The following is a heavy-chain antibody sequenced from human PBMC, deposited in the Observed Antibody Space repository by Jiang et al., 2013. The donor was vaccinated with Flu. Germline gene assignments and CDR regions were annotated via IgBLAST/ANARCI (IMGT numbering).Heavy chain of an antibody. CDR3: ARDGISYYGSGSYRYGMDV. J-gene: IGHJ6*02. CDR2: IYTSAST. CDR1: GGSISSYY. V-gene: IGHV4-4*07. D-gene: IGHD3-10*01. Sequence: GLVKPSETLSFTCAVSGGSISSYYWSWIRQPAGKGLEWIGHIYTSASTNYNPSLKSRVTMSVDTSKNQFSLKLSSVTAADTAVYYCARDGISYYGSGSYRYGMDVWGQGTTVTVSS.